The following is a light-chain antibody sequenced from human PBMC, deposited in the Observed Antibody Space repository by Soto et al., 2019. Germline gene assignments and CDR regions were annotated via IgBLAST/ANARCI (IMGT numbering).Light chain of an antibody. J-gene: IGKJ1*01. V-gene: IGKV3-15*01. Sequence: EIVMTQFPATLFMAPGERDTLSCRASQSVSSNLAWDQQKPGQAPRLLIYGASTRATGIPARFSGSGSGTEFTLTISSLQSEDFAVYYCQQYNNWPRTFGQGTKVDIK. CDR1: QSVSSN. CDR2: GAS. CDR3: QQYNNWPRT.